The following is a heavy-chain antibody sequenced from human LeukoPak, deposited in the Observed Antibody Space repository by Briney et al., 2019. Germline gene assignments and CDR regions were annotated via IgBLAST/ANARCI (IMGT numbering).Heavy chain of an antibody. Sequence: PAETLSLTCTVSGDSISNYYWTWIRQPAAKVLEWIGRIYTSGSTNYSPSLKSRVTMSVDTSTKQFSLRLSSVTAADTAVYYCARGPFKDSGPFDYWGQGTLVTISS. V-gene: IGHV4-4*07. D-gene: IGHD2-15*01. J-gene: IGHJ4*02. CDR2: IYTSGST. CDR3: ARGPFKDSGPFDY. CDR1: GDSISNYY.